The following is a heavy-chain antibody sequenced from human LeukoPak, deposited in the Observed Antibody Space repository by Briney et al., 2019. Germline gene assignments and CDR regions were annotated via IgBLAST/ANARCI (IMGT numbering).Heavy chain of an antibody. CDR1: GYSFTSYW. V-gene: IGHV5-51*01. CDR3: ARRSSGWYGGDYFDY. CDR2: IYPGDSDT. Sequence: GESLKISCKGSGYSFTSYWIGWVRQMPGKGLEWMGIIYPGDSDTRYSPSFQGQVTISADKSISTAYLQWSSLKASDTAMYYCARRSSGWYGGDYFDYWGQGTLVTVSS. D-gene: IGHD6-19*01. J-gene: IGHJ4*02.